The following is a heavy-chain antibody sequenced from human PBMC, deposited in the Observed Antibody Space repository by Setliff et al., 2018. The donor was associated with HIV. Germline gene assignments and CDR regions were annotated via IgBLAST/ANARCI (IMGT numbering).Heavy chain of an antibody. Sequence: SETLSLTCSVSGGPISSMTDYWGWIRQPPGKGLEWVGSMYHSGSTYYNPSLKSRVTISVDTSKNQFSLKVSSVTAADTAVYYCARVGTTVTTRETYKWFDPWGQGTLVTVSS. CDR2: MYHSGST. CDR1: GGPISSMTDY. CDR3: ARVGTTVTTRETYKWFDP. D-gene: IGHD4-17*01. V-gene: IGHV4-39*07. J-gene: IGHJ5*02.